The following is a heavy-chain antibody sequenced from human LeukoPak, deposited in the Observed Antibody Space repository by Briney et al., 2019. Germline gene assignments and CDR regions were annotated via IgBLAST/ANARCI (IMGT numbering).Heavy chain of an antibody. D-gene: IGHD3-10*01. CDR1: GFIFGDYN. J-gene: IGHJ4*02. V-gene: IGHV3-49*04. CDR3: SRGQKDPYGPEFDY. Sequence: PGQSLRLSCTTSGFIFGDYNMNWVRQAPRKGLEWVGYIRAKIHDGTTDFAASVKGRFTISRDDSKSIAYLQMTSLKSEDTAVYYCSRGQKDPYGPEFDYWGQGTLVTVSS. CDR2: IRAKIHDGTT.